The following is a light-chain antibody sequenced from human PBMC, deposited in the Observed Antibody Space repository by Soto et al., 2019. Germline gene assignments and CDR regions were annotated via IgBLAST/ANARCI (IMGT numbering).Light chain of an antibody. J-gene: IGKJ4*01. V-gene: IGKV1-5*01. CDR1: QSVGYW. CDR3: QQYSSVPEFS. CDR2: DAS. Sequence: DIQMTQSPSTLSASVGDRVTITCRASQSVGYWLAWYQQKPGKAPTFLVYDASNLHSGVPARFSGSGSGKDFTLTISSLQAEDVAVYYCQQYSSVPEFSFGGGTKVDI.